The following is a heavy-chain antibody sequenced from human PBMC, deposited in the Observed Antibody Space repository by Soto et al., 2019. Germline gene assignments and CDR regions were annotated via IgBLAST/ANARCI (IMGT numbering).Heavy chain of an antibody. CDR3: ARVAAAGTRFDY. Sequence: QVQLQESGPGLVKPSGTLSLTCAVSGGSISSSNWWSWVRQPPGKGLEWIGEIYHSGSTNYNPSPXRXITIAVDKSKNQFSLKLSSVTAADTAVYYCARVAAAGTRFDYWGQGTLVTVSS. CDR1: GGSISSSNW. V-gene: IGHV4-4*02. J-gene: IGHJ4*02. CDR2: IYHSGST. D-gene: IGHD6-13*01.